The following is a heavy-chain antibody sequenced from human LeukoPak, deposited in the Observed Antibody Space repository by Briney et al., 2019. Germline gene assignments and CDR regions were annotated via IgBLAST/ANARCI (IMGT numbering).Heavy chain of an antibody. V-gene: IGHV3-23*01. Sequence: GGSLRLSCAASGFTFSSYAMSWVRQAPGKGLEWVSAISGSGGSTYYADSVEGRFTISRDNSKNTLYLQMNSLRAEDTAVYYCANPYYYGSGSYYYYGMDVWGQGTTVTVSS. D-gene: IGHD3-10*01. J-gene: IGHJ6*02. CDR3: ANPYYYGSGSYYYYGMDV. CDR2: ISGSGGST. CDR1: GFTFSSYA.